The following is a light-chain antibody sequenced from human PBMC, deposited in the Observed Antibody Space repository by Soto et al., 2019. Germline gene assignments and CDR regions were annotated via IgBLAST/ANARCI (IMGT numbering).Light chain of an antibody. Sequence: QSVLTQPPSVSGAPGQRVTISCTGSSSNIGSGYGVHWYQQLPGKAPKLLIYGNSNRPSGVPDRFSGSKSGASASLAITGLQAEDEADYYCQSYDSSLSGVVFGGGTQLTVL. CDR2: GNS. CDR3: QSYDSSLSGVV. J-gene: IGLJ2*01. V-gene: IGLV1-40*01. CDR1: SSNIGSGYG.